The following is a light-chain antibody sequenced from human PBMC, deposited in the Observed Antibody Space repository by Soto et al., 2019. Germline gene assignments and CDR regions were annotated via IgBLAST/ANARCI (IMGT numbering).Light chain of an antibody. J-gene: IGKJ1*01. CDR3: QQYDSSRT. CDR2: GAS. CDR1: QSVSSSY. Sequence: EIVLTQSPGTLSLSPGERATLSCRASQSVSSSYLAWYQQKPGQAPRRLIYGASSRAFGIPDRFSGSGSGTDFTLTISRLEPEDFAVYYCQQYDSSRTFGQGTKVEVK. V-gene: IGKV3-20*01.